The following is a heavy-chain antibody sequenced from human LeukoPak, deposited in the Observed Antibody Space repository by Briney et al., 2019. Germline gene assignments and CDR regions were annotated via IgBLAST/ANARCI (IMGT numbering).Heavy chain of an antibody. J-gene: IGHJ4*02. CDR2: ISWNSGSM. CDR1: GFTFDDYA. D-gene: IGHD5-18*01. Sequence: PGGSLRLSCAASGFTFDDYAMHWVRQAPGKGLEWVSGISWNSGSMGYADSVKGRFTISRDNAKNSLYLQMNSLRAEDTAVYYCAREERSYGFDYWGQGTLVTVSS. CDR3: AREERSYGFDY. V-gene: IGHV3-9*01.